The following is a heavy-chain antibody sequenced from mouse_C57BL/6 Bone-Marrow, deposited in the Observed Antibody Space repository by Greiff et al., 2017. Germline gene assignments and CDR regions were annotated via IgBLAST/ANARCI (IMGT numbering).Heavy chain of an antibody. J-gene: IGHJ3*01. CDR2: INPNNGGT. V-gene: IGHV1-26*01. CDR3: AREEIKYGSSYNWFAY. CDR1: GYTFTDYY. D-gene: IGHD1-1*01. Sequence: EVQLQQSGPELVKPGASVKISCKASGYTFTDYYMNWVKQSHGKSLEWIGDINPNNGGTSYNQKFKGKATLTVDKSSSTAYMELRSLTAEDSAVYYCAREEIKYGSSYNWFAYWGQGTLVTVSA.